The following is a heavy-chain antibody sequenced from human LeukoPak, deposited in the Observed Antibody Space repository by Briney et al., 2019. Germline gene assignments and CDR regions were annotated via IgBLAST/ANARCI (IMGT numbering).Heavy chain of an antibody. J-gene: IGHJ4*02. CDR2: MNPNSGNT. V-gene: IGHV1-8*01. CDR3: ARRSDSYDSSAYVY. Sequence: ASVKVSCKASGYTFTSYDINWVRQATGQGLEWMGWMNPNSGNTGYAQKFQGRVTITRDTSISTAYMELSNLRSEDTAVYYCARRSDSYDSSAYVYWGQGTLVTVSS. D-gene: IGHD3-22*01. CDR1: GYTFTSYD.